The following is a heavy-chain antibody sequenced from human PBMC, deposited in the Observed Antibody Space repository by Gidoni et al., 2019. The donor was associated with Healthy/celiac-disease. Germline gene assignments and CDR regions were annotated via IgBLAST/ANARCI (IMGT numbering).Heavy chain of an antibody. CDR2: ISGSGGST. D-gene: IGHD3-22*01. J-gene: IGHJ4*02. V-gene: IGHV3-23*01. CDR1: EFTFCSHA. Sequence: EVPLLVSGGGLVQPGGSLRLSCPASEFTFCSHALTWVRQAPGTGLVWVSAISGSGGSTYYVEAVKGRFTISRDNSKNTLYMQMNSLRAEDTAVYYCAKDSLTYYYDSSGLGVGESFDYWGQGTLVTVSS. CDR3: AKDSLTYYYDSSGLGVGESFDY.